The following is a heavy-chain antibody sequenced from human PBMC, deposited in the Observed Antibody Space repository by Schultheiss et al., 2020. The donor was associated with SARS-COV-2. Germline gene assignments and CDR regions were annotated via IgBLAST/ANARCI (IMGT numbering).Heavy chain of an antibody. Sequence: SETLSLTCAVYGYSISSGYYWGWIRQPPGKGLEWIGEIYHSGSTNYNPSLKSRVTISVDTSKNQFSLKLSSVPAADTAVYYCARSGRTYYYDSSGYWAYWGQGTLVTVSS. D-gene: IGHD3-22*01. CDR2: IYHSGST. J-gene: IGHJ4*02. CDR1: GYSISSGYY. V-gene: IGHV4-38-2*01. CDR3: ARSGRTYYYDSSGYWAY.